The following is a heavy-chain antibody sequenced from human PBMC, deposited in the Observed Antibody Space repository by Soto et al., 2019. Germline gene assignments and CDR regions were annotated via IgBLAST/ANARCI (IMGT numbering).Heavy chain of an antibody. J-gene: IGHJ5*02. CDR3: ARLGAYYQSLDP. CDR2: IYYSGGT. CDR1: GVSIISYY. V-gene: IGHV4-59*08. D-gene: IGHD2-21*01. Sequence: SATLYLTCTVSGVSIISYYLCWIRQPPGKGLKWIGYIYYSGGTNYNPSLKSRVTISVDTSKNQFSLKLSSVTAADTAVYYCARLGAYYQSLDPWGPGTLVT.